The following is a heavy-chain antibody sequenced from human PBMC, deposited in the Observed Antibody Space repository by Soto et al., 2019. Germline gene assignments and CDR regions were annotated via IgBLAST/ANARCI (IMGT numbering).Heavy chain of an antibody. J-gene: IGHJ3*02. CDR3: ARTYDDSGPNSGGYGFDI. V-gene: IGHV4-59*01. CDR2: IYYSGST. Sequence: SETLSLTCTVSGGSISSYYWSWIRQPPGKGLEWIGYIYYSGSTNYNPSLKSRVTISVDTSKNQFSLKLSSVTAADTAVYYCARTYDDSGPNSGGYGFDIWGPGTMVTVSS. D-gene: IGHD3-22*01. CDR1: GGSISSYY.